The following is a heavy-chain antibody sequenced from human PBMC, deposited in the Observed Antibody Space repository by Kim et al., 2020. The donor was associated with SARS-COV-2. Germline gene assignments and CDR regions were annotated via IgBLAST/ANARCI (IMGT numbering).Heavy chain of an antibody. CDR1: GFTFSDYY. CDR3: ARDRITIFGVVISGYGMDV. CDR2: ISSSGSTI. D-gene: IGHD3-3*01. Sequence: GGSLRLSCAASGFTFSDYYMSWIRQAPGKGLEWVSHISSSGSTIYYADSVKGRFTISRDNAKNSLYLQMNSLRAEDTAVYYCARDRITIFGVVISGYGMDVWGQGATVTVSS. V-gene: IGHV3-11*01. J-gene: IGHJ6*02.